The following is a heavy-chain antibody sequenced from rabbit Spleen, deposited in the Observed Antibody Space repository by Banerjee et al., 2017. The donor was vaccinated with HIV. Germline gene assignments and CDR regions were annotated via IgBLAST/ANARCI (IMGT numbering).Heavy chain of an antibody. D-gene: IGHD3-1*01. V-gene: IGHV1S7*01. Sequence: QLTETGGGLVQPGGSLTLSCKASGFDFSTYGVTWVRQTPGKGLEWIGYIESIFHAAYYASWVNGRFTISNDNAQNTVRLQMNSLTAADTATYFCVRDAGAALYGYVDLNLWGPGTLVTVS. CDR2: IESIFHAA. CDR3: VRDAGAALYGYVDLNL. J-gene: IGHJ4*01. CDR1: GFDFSTYG.